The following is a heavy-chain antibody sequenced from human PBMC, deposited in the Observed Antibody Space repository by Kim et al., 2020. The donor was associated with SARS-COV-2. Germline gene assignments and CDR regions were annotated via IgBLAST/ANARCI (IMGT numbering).Heavy chain of an antibody. J-gene: IGHJ6*02. CDR1: GFTFSSYS. CDR3: AIDKEYSSSSYYYYGMDV. D-gene: IGHD6-6*01. Sequence: GGSLRLSCAASGFTFSSYSMNWVRQAPGKGLEWVSYISSSSSTIYYADSEKGRFTISRDNAKNSLYLQMNSLRAEDTAVYYCAIDKEYSSSSYYYYGMDVWGQGTTVTVSS. V-gene: IGHV3-48*04. CDR2: ISSSSSTI.